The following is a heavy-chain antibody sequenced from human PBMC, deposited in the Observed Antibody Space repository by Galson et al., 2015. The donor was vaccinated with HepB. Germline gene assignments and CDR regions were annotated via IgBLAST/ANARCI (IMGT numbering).Heavy chain of an antibody. Sequence: SLRLSCAASGFTFNSYFMSWVRQAPGKGLEWVANIKQDGSEEYYLDSVKGRFSISRDNAKNSLYLQMNSLRIDDTAIYFCARETTTSGWTGDALDIWGQGTRVTVSS. J-gene: IGHJ3*02. V-gene: IGHV3-7*03. CDR1: GFTFNSYF. CDR3: ARETTTSGWTGDALDI. CDR2: IKQDGSEE. D-gene: IGHD6-19*01.